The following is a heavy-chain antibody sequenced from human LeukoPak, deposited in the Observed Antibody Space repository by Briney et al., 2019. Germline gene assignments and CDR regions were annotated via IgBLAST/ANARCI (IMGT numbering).Heavy chain of an antibody. V-gene: IGHV3-48*04. CDR2: ISTSSSTI. CDR3: ARGYYSSSRIDY. J-gene: IGHJ4*02. D-gene: IGHD6-13*01. CDR1: GFTFSTYS. Sequence: GGSLRLSCAASGFTFSTYSMNWVRQAPGKGLQWVSYISTSSSTIHYADSVKGRFTISRDSAENTLYMRMNSLRPEDTAVYYCARGYYSSSRIDYWGQGTLVTVSS.